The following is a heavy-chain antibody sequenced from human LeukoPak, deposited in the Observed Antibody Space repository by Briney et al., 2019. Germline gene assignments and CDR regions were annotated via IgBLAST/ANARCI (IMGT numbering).Heavy chain of an antibody. CDR1: GFTFSDYA. CDR3: AKYSLWAYDF. J-gene: IGHJ4*02. D-gene: IGHD7-27*01. CDR2: INGNGGST. Sequence: GGSLRLSCAASGFTFSDYAMHWVRQAPGKGLEWVSIINGNGGSTHYADSVKGRFTVSRDNSKYSLYLQMNSLTTEDTAFYYCAKYSLWAYDFWGQGTLVTVSS. V-gene: IGHV3-43*02.